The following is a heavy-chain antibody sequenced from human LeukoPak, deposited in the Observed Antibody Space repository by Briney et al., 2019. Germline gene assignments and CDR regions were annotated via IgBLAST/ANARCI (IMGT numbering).Heavy chain of an antibody. CDR1: GFNFRDYG. J-gene: IGHJ4*02. CDR3: AKSDGSMTGSCFDY. V-gene: IGHV3-30*02. D-gene: IGHD1-14*01. CDR2: IRYDGNNK. Sequence: PGGSLRLSCATSGFNFRDYGMHWVRQAPGKGLEWVAFIRYDGNNKYYADSVKGLFTISRDNSKNTLYLQMNSLRVEDTAFYYCAKSDGSMTGSCFDYWGQGTLVTVSS.